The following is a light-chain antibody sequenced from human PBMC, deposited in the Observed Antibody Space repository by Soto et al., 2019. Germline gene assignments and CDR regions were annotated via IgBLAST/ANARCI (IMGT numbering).Light chain of an antibody. CDR3: QQFDDYLFT. CDR2: DAS. Sequence: AIQLTQSPSSLSAYVGDSFSITCRASQGISSALAWYQQKPGRAPKLLIYDASSLEGGVPSRFSGSRAGTDFTLTVSSLQPEDFATYYCQQFDDYLFTFGPGTKVDIK. J-gene: IGKJ3*01. CDR1: QGISSA. V-gene: IGKV1D-13*01.